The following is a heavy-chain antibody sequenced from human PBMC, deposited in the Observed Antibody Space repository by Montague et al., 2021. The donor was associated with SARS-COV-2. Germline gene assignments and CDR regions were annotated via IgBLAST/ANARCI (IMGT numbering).Heavy chain of an antibody. V-gene: IGHV3-30*04. CDR2: ISYDGSNK. CDR3: ARDDGSGSYYVSFDY. D-gene: IGHD3-10*01. J-gene: IGHJ4*02. CDR1: GFTFSSHA. Sequence: YLSLSFSASGFTFSSHAMHWVRQAPGKGLEWVAIISYDGSNKYYADSVKGRFTISRDNSKNTLYLQMNSQRAEDTAVYYCARDDGSGSYYVSFDYWGQGTLVTVSS.